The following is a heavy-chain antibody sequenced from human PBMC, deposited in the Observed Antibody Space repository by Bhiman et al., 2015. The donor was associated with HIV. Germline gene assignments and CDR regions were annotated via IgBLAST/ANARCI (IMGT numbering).Heavy chain of an antibody. J-gene: IGHJ4*02. CDR1: GFSVSDSY. V-gene: IGHV3-53*01. CDR3: ARLVWGRHYGMGRTFEH. CDR2: IYGDGET. Sequence: EVQVVESGGDLIEPGGSLRLSCAASGFSVSDSYMSWVRQAPGEGLKWVSVIYGDGETEYADSVKGRFTVSRDSSKNTLYLQMNSLRAEDTAVYYCARLVWGRHYGMGRTFEHWGQGTLVTVSS. D-gene: IGHD3-16*01.